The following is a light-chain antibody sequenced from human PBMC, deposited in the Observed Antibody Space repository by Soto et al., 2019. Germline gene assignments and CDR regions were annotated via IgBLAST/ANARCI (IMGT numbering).Light chain of an antibody. CDR3: QQCDDWPLT. CDR2: GAS. J-gene: IGKJ4*01. CDR1: QNVNSN. Sequence: EKVMTQSPATLSVSPGERATLSCRASQNVNSNLVWYQQKPGQAPRLLIYGASTRATGIPARFSGSASGTEFTLTISSLLSEDFAVYYCQQCDDWPLTFGGGTKVEIK. V-gene: IGKV3-15*01.